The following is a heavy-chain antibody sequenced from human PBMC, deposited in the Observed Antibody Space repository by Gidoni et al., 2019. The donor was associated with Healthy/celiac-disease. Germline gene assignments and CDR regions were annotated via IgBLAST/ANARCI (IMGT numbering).Heavy chain of an antibody. J-gene: IGHJ5*02. Sequence: QVQLVQSGAEVKKPGASVTVSCKASGYTFTGYYMPWVRQAPGQGLEWMGWINPNSGGTNYAQKFQGRVTMTRDTSISTAYMELSRLRSDDTAVYYCARQNYGDYGETNWFDPWGQGTLVTVSS. CDR3: ARQNYGDYGETNWFDP. CDR1: GYTFTGYY. V-gene: IGHV1-2*02. D-gene: IGHD4-17*01. CDR2: INPNSGGT.